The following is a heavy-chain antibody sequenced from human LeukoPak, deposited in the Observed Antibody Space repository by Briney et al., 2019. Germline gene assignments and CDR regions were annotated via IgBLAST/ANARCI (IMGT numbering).Heavy chain of an antibody. J-gene: IGHJ4*02. V-gene: IGHV1-69*13. CDR1: GGTFSSYA. CDR3: ARDSVNKGFDY. CDR2: IIPIFGTA. D-gene: IGHD3-10*01. Sequence: SVKVSFKSSGGTFSSYAISWVRQAPAQGLEWMGGIIPIFGTANYAQKFQGRVTITADESTSTAYMELSSLRSKDTAVYYCARDSVNKGFDYWGQGTLVTVSS.